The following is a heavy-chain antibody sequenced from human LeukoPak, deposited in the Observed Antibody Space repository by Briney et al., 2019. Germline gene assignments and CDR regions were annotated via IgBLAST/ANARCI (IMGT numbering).Heavy chain of an antibody. Sequence: PGGTLGLSCAASGFTFSSYGMSWVRQAPGKGLEWVSAISGSGGSTYYADSVKGRFTISRDNSKNTLYLQMNSLRAEDTAVYYCAFLWFGELLSTFDYWGQGTLVTVSS. CDR2: ISGSGGST. CDR1: GFTFSSYG. V-gene: IGHV3-23*01. CDR3: AFLWFGELLSTFDY. D-gene: IGHD3-10*01. J-gene: IGHJ4*02.